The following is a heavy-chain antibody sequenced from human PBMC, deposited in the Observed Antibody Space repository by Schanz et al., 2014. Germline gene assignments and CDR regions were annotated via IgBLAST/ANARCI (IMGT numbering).Heavy chain of an antibody. Sequence: QVQLVQSGAEVKKPGASVRVSCKASGYTFTTYAISWVRQAPGQGLEWVGWISVYTSNTKYGQKVQGRVTMTADTSTNTAYMELRSLRSDDTAVYYCAKAEYDILTGSYSRLDPWGQGTLVTVSS. CDR1: GYTFTTYA. V-gene: IGHV1-18*01. D-gene: IGHD3-9*01. CDR2: ISVYTSNT. J-gene: IGHJ5*02. CDR3: AKAEYDILTGSYSRLDP.